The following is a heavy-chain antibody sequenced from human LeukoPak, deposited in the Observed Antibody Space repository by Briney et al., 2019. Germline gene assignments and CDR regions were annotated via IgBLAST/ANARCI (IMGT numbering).Heavy chain of an antibody. CDR2: INWNGDRT. Sequence: GGSVRLSCAASGFTFDDYGMSWVRQAPGKGLEWVSGINWNGDRTGYADSVRGRFTISRDNAKNSLYLQMNSLRAEDTALYYCARKGYYGSGTYLDYWGQGTLVTVSS. V-gene: IGHV3-20*04. J-gene: IGHJ4*02. CDR3: ARKGYYGSGTYLDY. D-gene: IGHD3-10*01. CDR1: GFTFDDYG.